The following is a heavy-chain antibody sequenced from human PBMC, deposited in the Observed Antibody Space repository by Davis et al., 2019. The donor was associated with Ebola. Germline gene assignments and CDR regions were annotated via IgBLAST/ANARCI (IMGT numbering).Heavy chain of an antibody. D-gene: IGHD6-19*01. CDR2: INPSGGST. Sequence: ATSVKVSCKASGYTFTGYYMHWVRQAPGQGLEWMGRINPSGGSTTYAQKFQGRVTMTRDTSTSTVYMELSSLRSEDTAVYYCARDKRKWLVTDGMDVWGKGTTVTVSS. CDR1: GYTFTGYY. J-gene: IGHJ6*04. V-gene: IGHV1-46*01. CDR3: ARDKRKWLVTDGMDV.